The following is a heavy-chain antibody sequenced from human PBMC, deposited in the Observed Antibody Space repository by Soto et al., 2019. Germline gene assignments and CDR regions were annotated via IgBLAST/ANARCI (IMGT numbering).Heavy chain of an antibody. Sequence: EVQLVESGGGLVKPGGSLRLSCAASGFTFSSYSMNWVHQAPGKGLEWVSSISSSSSYIYYADSVKGRFTISRDNAKNSLYLQMNSLRAEDTAVYYCARVSSSGWPDYWGQGTLVTVSS. CDR2: ISSSSSYI. CDR3: ARVSSSGWPDY. V-gene: IGHV3-21*01. D-gene: IGHD6-19*01. J-gene: IGHJ4*02. CDR1: GFTFSSYS.